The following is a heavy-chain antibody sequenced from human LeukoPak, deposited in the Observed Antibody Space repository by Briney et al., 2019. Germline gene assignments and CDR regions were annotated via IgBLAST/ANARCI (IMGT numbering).Heavy chain of an antibody. CDR1: GFTFSSYR. Sequence: GGSLRLSCAASGFTFSSYRMHWVRQAPGKGLVWVSRIDTDGSSATYADSVKGRFTISRDNAKNTVYLQMNSLRVEDTGVYYCASALTTVTPHFHCWGQGTLVTVSS. V-gene: IGHV3-74*01. D-gene: IGHD4-17*01. CDR2: IDTDGSSA. J-gene: IGHJ4*02. CDR3: ASALTTVTPHFHC.